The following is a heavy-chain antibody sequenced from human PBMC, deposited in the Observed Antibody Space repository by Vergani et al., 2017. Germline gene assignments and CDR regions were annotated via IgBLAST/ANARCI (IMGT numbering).Heavy chain of an antibody. V-gene: IGHV4-61*02. CDR3: ARGSCLGGSCYRPLFDY. J-gene: IGHJ4*02. CDR2: IHTSGGT. CDR1: GGSINSHNYY. Sequence: QVQLQESGPGLVKPSQTLSLTCTVSGGSINSHNYYWSWIRQPAGKGLEWIGRIHTSGGTNYNPSLKSRVTMSEDTSKNQFSMNLTSVTAADTSVYFCARGSCLGGSCYRPLFDYWVQRGLVTVSS. D-gene: IGHD2-15*01.